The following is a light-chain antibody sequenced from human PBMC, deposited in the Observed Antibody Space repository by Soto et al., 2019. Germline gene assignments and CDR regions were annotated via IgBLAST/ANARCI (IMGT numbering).Light chain of an antibody. CDR1: QSISSSY. J-gene: IGKJ1*01. Sequence: EIVLTQSPGTLSLSPGERATLFCRASQSISSSYLAWYQQKPGQAPRLLIFGASRRATGIPDRFSGSGSGTDFTLTIHRLEADGLGVYCCQQAGSSLRWRFGKGTKVEIK. CDR3: QQAGSSLRWR. CDR2: GAS. V-gene: IGKV3-20*01.